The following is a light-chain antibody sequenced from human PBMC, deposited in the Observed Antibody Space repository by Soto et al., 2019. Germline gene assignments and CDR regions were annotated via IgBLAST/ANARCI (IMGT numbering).Light chain of an antibody. J-gene: IGLJ6*01. CDR2: DVT. CDR1: SSNVGSYNL. CDR3: SSYTLTYSRGGYV. V-gene: IGLV2-14*02. Sequence: QSALTQPASVSGSPGQSITISCTGTSSNVGSYNLVSWYQQYPGKVPKLMIYDVTNRPSGVSNRFSGSKSGNTASLTISGLQAEDEADYYCSSYTLTYSRGGYVFGSGTQLTVL.